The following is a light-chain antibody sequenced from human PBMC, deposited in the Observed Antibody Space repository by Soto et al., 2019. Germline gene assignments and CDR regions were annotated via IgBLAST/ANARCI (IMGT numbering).Light chain of an antibody. J-gene: IGKJ5*01. CDR3: QQSYSPPPIT. CDR1: QGISRF. CDR2: AAS. Sequence: DIQMTQSPSSVSASVGDRVTITCRASQGISRFLNWYQQKPGKAPALLIYAASSLQSGVPSRFSGSGSGTDFTLTISSLQPEDFAAYYCQQSYSPPPITFGQGTRLEIK. V-gene: IGKV1-39*01.